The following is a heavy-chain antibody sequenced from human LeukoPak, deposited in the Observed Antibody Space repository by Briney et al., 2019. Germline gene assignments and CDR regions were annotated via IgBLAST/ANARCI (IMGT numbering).Heavy chain of an antibody. CDR1: GFTFSSNY. D-gene: IGHD3-22*01. J-gene: IGHJ4*02. CDR3: ARDRGAYYYETGY. CDR2: IYSGGDR. V-gene: IGHV3-66*01. Sequence: AGGSLRLSCAASGFTFSSNYMNWVRQAPGKGLEWVAVIYSGGDRYYADSVKGRFTIFRDDSKNTLYLQMNSLRAEDTAVYYCARDRGAYYYETGYWGQGILVTVSS.